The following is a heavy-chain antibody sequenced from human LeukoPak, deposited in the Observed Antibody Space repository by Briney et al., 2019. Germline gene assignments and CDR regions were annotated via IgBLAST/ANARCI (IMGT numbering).Heavy chain of an antibody. CDR2: INPNIGGT. CDR1: GYTFTRYY. D-gene: IGHD1-26*01. CDR3: ARLSGSYYFDY. V-gene: IGHV1-2*02. Sequence: ASVKVSCKASGYTFTRYYMHWVRQAPGQGLEWMGWINPNIGGTDYAQKLQGRVTMTRDTSISTPYMELSRLRSDDTAVYYCARLSGSYYFDYWGQGTLVTVSS. J-gene: IGHJ4*02.